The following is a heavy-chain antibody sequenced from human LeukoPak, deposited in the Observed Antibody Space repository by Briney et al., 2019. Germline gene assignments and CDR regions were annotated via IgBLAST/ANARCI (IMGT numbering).Heavy chain of an antibody. Sequence: GGSLRLSCAVSGFTVSSNYMSWVRQAPGKGLEWVSVIYSGGSTYYADSVKGRFTISRDNSKNTLYLQMNSLRAEDTAVYYCARAAADYSSGWYVGYYFDYWGQGTLVTVSS. CDR3: ARAAADYSSGWYVGYYFDY. J-gene: IGHJ4*02. CDR2: IYSGGST. CDR1: GFTVSSNY. V-gene: IGHV3-53*01. D-gene: IGHD6-19*01.